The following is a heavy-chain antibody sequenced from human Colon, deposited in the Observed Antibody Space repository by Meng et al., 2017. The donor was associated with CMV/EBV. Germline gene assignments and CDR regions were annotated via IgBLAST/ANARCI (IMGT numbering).Heavy chain of an antibody. J-gene: IGHJ5*02. Sequence: GSLRLSCAVYGGSFSGYYWSWIRQPPGKGLEWIGEINHSGSTNYNPSLKSRVTISVDTSKNQFSLKLSSVTAADTAVYYCARVAYCSGGSCYLWFDPWGQGTLVTVSS. D-gene: IGHD2-15*01. V-gene: IGHV4-34*01. CDR1: GGSFSGYY. CDR3: ARVAYCSGGSCYLWFDP. CDR2: INHSGST.